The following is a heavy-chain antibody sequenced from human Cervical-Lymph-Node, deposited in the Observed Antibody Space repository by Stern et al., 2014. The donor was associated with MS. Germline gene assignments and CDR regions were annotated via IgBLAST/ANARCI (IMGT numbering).Heavy chain of an antibody. J-gene: IGHJ4*02. CDR1: EFTFSDYY. V-gene: IGHV3-11*01. Sequence: VQLVESGGGLVRPGGSLRLSCAASEFTFSDYYMYWFRQAPRKGLEWVSYISSSGDTIYYADSVKGRFTISRDNAKNSLYLQMNSLRAEDTAVYYCARDPMYYYDSSGTWGQGTLVTVSS. CDR3: ARDPMYYYDSSGT. D-gene: IGHD3-22*01. CDR2: ISSSGDTI.